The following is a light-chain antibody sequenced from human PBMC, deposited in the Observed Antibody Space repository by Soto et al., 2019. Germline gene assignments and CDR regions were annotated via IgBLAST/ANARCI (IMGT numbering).Light chain of an antibody. CDR1: SSNLGAGYN. CDR2: ANN. J-gene: IGLJ2*01. CDR3: QSYDSSLSGVV. Sequence: QSVVTQAPSVSGAPGQRVTISCTGSSSNLGAGYNVHWYQHLPGTAPKLLISANNNRPSGVPDRFSGSKSGTSASLAITGLQTEDEGDYYCQSYDSSLSGVVFGGGTKVTVL. V-gene: IGLV1-40*01.